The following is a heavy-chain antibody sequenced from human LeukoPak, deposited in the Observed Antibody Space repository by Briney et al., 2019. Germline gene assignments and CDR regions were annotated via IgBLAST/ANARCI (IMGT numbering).Heavy chain of an antibody. CDR2: ISGSGGSS. CDR1: GFTFRSYA. CDR3: VRDRNYYEALQRSY. J-gene: IGHJ4*02. Sequence: GGSLRLSCAASGFTFRSYAMSWVRQAPGKGLEWVSAISGSGGSSYYADSVKGRFTISRDNSKNTLHPQMNSLRAEDTAIYFCVRDRNYYEALQRSYWGQGTLVTVSS. V-gene: IGHV3-23*01. D-gene: IGHD3-3*01.